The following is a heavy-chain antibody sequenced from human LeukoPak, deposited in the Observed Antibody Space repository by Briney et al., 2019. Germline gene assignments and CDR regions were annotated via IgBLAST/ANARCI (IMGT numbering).Heavy chain of an antibody. J-gene: IGHJ6*02. D-gene: IGHD3-10*01. V-gene: IGHV4-59*01. CDR1: GGSIRSNY. Sequence: SETLSLTCSVSGGSIRSNYWSWIQQPPGKGLEWIGYIYHSGNTNYNPSLKSRVTISVDRPKNQFSLKLSSVTAADTAVYYCARGYGSGTPYGMDVWGQGTTVTVSS. CDR2: IYHSGNT. CDR3: ARGYGSGTPYGMDV.